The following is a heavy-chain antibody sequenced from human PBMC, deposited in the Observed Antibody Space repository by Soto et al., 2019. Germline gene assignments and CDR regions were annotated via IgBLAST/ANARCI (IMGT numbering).Heavy chain of an antibody. D-gene: IGHD6-13*01. CDR1: GFTFSGHA. J-gene: IGHJ6*02. CDR2: VGGSGYDT. CDR3: AKAPKGNYYYGVDV. Sequence: GGSLRLSCAASGFTFSGHAMGWLRQAPGKGPEWVAFVGGSGYDTSYADSVKGRFTISRDNPKNTLFLQMNSLSGEDTALYYCAKAPKGNYYYGVDVWGQGTTVTRLL. V-gene: IGHV3-23*01.